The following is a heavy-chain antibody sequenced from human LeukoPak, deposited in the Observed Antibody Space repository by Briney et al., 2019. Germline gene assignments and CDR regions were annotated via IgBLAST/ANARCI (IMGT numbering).Heavy chain of an antibody. CDR3: ARVGYCSSSSCQRGFDY. V-gene: IGHV3-30-3*01. CDR1: GFNLNNYA. J-gene: IGHJ4*02. CDR2: ISSDGTSK. Sequence: PGKSLRLSCEGSGFNLNNYAVHWVRQAPGRGLEWVAVISSDGTSKYYADSVKGRFTISRDNAKNSLYLQMNSLRAEDTAVYYCARVGYCSSSSCQRGFDYWGQGTLVTVSS. D-gene: IGHD2-2*03.